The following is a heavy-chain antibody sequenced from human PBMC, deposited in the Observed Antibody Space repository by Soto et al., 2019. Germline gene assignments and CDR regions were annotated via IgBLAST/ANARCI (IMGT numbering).Heavy chain of an antibody. CDR2: ISYDGSNK. V-gene: IGHV3-30-3*01. CDR1: GFTFSSYA. Sequence: QVQLVESGGGVVQPGRSLRLSCAASGFTFSSYAMHWVRQAPGKGLEWVAVISYDGSNKYYADSVKGRFTISRDNSKNTLYLQMNSLRAEDTAVYYCARDWGFLGGSYSLTFDYWGQGTLVTVSS. D-gene: IGHD1-26*01. J-gene: IGHJ4*02. CDR3: ARDWGFLGGSYSLTFDY.